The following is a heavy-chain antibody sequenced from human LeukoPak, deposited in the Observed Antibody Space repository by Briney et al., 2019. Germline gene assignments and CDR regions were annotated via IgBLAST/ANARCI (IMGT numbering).Heavy chain of an antibody. V-gene: IGHV1-69*13. CDR2: IIPIFGTA. Sequence: SVKVSCTASGGTFSSYAISWVRQAPGQGLEWMGGIIPIFGTANYAQKFQGRVTITADESTSTAYMELSSLRSEDTAVYYCARVSLEKELRWLQLFDPWGQGTLVTVSS. CDR1: GGTFSSYA. J-gene: IGHJ5*02. CDR3: ARVSLEKELRWLQLFDP. D-gene: IGHD5-24*01.